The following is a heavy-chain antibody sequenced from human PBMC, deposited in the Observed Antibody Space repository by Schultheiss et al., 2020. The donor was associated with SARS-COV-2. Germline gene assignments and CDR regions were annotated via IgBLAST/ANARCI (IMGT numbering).Heavy chain of an antibody. V-gene: IGHV3-33*06. J-gene: IGHJ3*02. D-gene: IGHD3-22*01. CDR1: GFTFSSYG. CDR2: IWYDGSNK. Sequence: GESLKISCAASGFTFSSYGMHWVRQAPGKGLEWVAVIWYDGSNKYYADSVKGRFTISRDNSKNTLYLQMNSLRAEDTAVYYCAKDTVVITTVAFDIWGQGTMVTVSS. CDR3: AKDTVVITTVAFDI.